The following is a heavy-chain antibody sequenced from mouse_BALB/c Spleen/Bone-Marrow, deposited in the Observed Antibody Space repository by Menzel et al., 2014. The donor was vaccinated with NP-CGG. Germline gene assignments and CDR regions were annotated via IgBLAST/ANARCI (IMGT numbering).Heavy chain of an antibody. V-gene: IGHV1-69*01. D-gene: IGHD6-1*01. Sequence: GHLAGSGAELVMPGASVKMSCKASGLTFTDHWMHWVKQRPGQGLEWIRAIDISDSYTTYNQKSKGKATLTVDESSSTAFMQLSRLTAEDSAVYYCARGGANVGNWAQATPLTVTS. CDR1: GLTFTDHW. CDR2: IDISDSYT. J-gene: IGHJ2*01. CDR3: ARGGANVGN.